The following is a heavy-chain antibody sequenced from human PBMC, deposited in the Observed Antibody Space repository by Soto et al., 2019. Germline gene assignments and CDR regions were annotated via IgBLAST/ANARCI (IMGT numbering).Heavy chain of an antibody. CDR3: TRYRGGNRDYYGMDG. J-gene: IGHJ6*02. CDR1: GGTFSSYA. V-gene: IGHV1-69*12. D-gene: IGHD3-16*01. CDR2: IIPIFGTA. Sequence: QVQLVQSGAEVKKPGSSVKVSCKASGGTFSSYAISWVRQAPGQGLEWMGGIIPIFGTADYAQKFQGRVTITADVATNTAYMDLSSLTSEATAGCSCTRYRGGNRDYYGMDGWGQGSTVTVSS.